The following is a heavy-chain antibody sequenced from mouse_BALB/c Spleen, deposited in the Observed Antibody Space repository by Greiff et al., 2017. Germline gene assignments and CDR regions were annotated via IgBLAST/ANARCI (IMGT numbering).Heavy chain of an antibody. CDR1: GYTFTSYY. CDR2: INPSNGGT. V-gene: IGHV1S81*02. CDR3: TRMDYGSSPWFAY. Sequence: VQLQQSGAELVKPGASVKLSCKASGYTFTSYYMYWVKQRPGQGLEWIGEINPSNGGTNYNEKFKSKATLTVDKSSSTAYMQLSSLTSEDSAVYDCTRMDYGSSPWFAYWGQGTLVTVSA. J-gene: IGHJ3*01. D-gene: IGHD1-1*01.